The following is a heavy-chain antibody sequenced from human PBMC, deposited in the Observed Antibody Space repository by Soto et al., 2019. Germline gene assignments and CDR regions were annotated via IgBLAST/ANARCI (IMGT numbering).Heavy chain of an antibody. Sequence: SETLSLTCSVSGGSIHSYWWSWIWQPAGKGLEWIGRVYSSGTTDYNPSLNSRATMSVETSKNQFSLKLTSVTAADTAVYFGARDIGSYAYAEGYWGQGIHVTVS. CDR3: ARDIGSYAYAEGY. D-gene: IGHD2-2*01. CDR1: GGSIHSYW. J-gene: IGHJ4*02. CDR2: VYSSGTT. V-gene: IGHV4-4*07.